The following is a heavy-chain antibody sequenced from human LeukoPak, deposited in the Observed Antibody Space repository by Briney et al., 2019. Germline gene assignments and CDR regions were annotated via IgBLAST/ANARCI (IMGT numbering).Heavy chain of an antibody. Sequence: GESLQISCQGSGYSFTSYWIGWVRQMPGKGLEWMGIIYPGDSDTRYSPSFQGQVTISADKSISTAYLQWSSLKASDTAMYYCARASPSYRGYFDYWGQGTLVTVSS. D-gene: IGHD3-16*02. CDR3: ARASPSYRGYFDY. CDR1: GYSFTSYW. J-gene: IGHJ4*02. CDR2: IYPGDSDT. V-gene: IGHV5-51*01.